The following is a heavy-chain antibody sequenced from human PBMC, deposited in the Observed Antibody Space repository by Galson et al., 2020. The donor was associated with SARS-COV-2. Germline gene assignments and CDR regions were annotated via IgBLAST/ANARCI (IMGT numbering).Heavy chain of an antibody. CDR3: ARDGQSSSGWAFDY. CDR2: IFYDGSDK. D-gene: IGHD6-19*01. Sequence: GGSLRLSCAASGFTFKSHAMHWVRQAPGKGLEWVAQIFYDGSDKYYVDSVKGRFTISRDDSENTVYLQMNNPRADDSAVYFCARDGQSSSGWAFDYWGQGTLVTVSS. J-gene: IGHJ4*02. V-gene: IGHV3-33*01. CDR1: GFTFKSHA.